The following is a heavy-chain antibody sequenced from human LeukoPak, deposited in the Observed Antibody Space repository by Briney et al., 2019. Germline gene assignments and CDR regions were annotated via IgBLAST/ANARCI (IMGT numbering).Heavy chain of an antibody. CDR3: ARGNGFIIDY. D-gene: IGHD2-8*01. V-gene: IGHV3-7*01. CDR2: IKQDGSEK. J-gene: IGHJ4*02. CDR1: GFTLSSYW. Sequence: PGGSPRLSCVASGFTLSSYWMHWVRQSPGKGLEWVAIIKQDGSEKFYVDSVKGRFTISRDNAKNSVYLQMNNPRVEDTAVYHCARGNGFIIDYWGQGTLVTVSS.